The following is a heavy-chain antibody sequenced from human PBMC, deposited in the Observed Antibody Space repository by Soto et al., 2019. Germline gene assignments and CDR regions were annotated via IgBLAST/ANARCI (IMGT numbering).Heavy chain of an antibody. CDR1: GFPFSTYS. Sequence: EVQLVESGGGLVKPGGSLRLSCAASGFPFSTYSMNWVRQAPGKGLEWVSSISSSGRYIYYADSVKGRFTISRDNAKNPLVLKMDWLRAEGTAVYFCGRDPLVFGGGCYADFWGQGTLVTVSS. D-gene: IGHD2-15*01. J-gene: IGHJ4*02. V-gene: IGHV3-21*01. CDR3: GRDPLVFGGGCYADF. CDR2: ISSSGRYI.